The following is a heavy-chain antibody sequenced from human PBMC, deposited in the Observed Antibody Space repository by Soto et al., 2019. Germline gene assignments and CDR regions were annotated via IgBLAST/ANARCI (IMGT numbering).Heavy chain of an antibody. CDR2: IDDSGST. CDR1: GGSFSGYY. V-gene: IGHV4-34*01. Sequence: QVQLQQWGAGLLKPSGTLSLTCGVSGGSFSGYYWSWIRQPPGKGLEWIGEIDDSGSTHSNPSLKSRVTISVDTAKNQFSLKMTSVTAADTSVYYCARGTYVGVRPDEYYGMEVLRQGTTVTVSS. CDR3: ARGTYVGVRPDEYYGMEV. J-gene: IGHJ6*02. D-gene: IGHD3-16*01.